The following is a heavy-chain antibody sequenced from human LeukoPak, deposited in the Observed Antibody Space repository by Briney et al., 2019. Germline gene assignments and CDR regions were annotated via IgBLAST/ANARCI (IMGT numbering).Heavy chain of an antibody. J-gene: IGHJ4*02. Sequence: SSETLSLTCTVSGGSISSYYWSWIRQPPGKGLEWIGYIYYSGSTNYNPSLKSRVTISVDTSKNQFSLKLSSVTAADTAVYYCARRSDYGSGSYYNFWGQGALVTVSS. CDR2: IYYSGST. CDR1: GGSISSYY. CDR3: ARRSDYGSGSYYNF. V-gene: IGHV4-59*08. D-gene: IGHD3-10*01.